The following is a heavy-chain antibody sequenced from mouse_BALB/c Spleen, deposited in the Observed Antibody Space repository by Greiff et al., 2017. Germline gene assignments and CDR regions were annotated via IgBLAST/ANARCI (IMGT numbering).Heavy chain of an antibody. CDR1: GFTFSSYG. D-gene: IGHD2-1*01. V-gene: IGHV5-6*01. J-gene: IGHJ3*01. Sequence: EVKLMESGGDLVKPGGSLKLSCAASGFTFSSYGMSWVRQTPDKRLEWVATISSGGSYTYYPDSVKGRFTISRDNAKNTLYLQMSSLKSEDTAMYYCAREGYGNYGFAYWGQGTLVTVSA. CDR2: ISSGGSYT. CDR3: AREGYGNYGFAY.